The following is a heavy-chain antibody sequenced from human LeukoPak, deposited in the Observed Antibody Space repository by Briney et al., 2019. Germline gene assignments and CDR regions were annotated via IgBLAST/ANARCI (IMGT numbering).Heavy chain of an antibody. CDR1: GYTFTSYG. CDR2: INPNSGGT. D-gene: IGHD2-2*01. V-gene: IGHV1-2*02. CDR3: ASGTIVVVPAATGLRYYYYGMDV. Sequence: ASVKVSCKASGYTFTSYGISWVRQAPGQGLEWMGWINPNSGGTNYAQKFQGRVTMTRDTSISTAYMELSRLRSDDTAVYYCASGTIVVVPAATGLRYYYYGMDVWGQGTTVTVSS. J-gene: IGHJ6*02.